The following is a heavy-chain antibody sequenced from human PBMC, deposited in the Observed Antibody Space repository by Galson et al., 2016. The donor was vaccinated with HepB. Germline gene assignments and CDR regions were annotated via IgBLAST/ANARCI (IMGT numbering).Heavy chain of an antibody. D-gene: IGHD3-3*01. CDR1: GLTFSSYA. J-gene: IGHJ4*02. CDR3: AVARFLEWFTFDF. Sequence: SLRLSCAASGLTFSSYAMSWVRQTPGKGLEWVSAISGNGGSIYNADSVKGRFTISRDNSKNTLYLQMNSLRAEDTAVYYCAVARFLEWFTFDFWGQGTLVTVSS. CDR2: ISGNGGSI. V-gene: IGHV3-23*01.